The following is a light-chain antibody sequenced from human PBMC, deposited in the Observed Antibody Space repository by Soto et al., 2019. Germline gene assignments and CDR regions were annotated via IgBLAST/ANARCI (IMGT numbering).Light chain of an antibody. CDR1: SSDVGGYEF. Sequence: QSALTQPASVSGSPGQSITISCTGTSSDVGGYEFVSWYQQRPGKAPKLVIYDVTYRPSGVSDRFSGSKSGNTASLTISGLQAEYEADYYCSSYTTTIVIFGGGTQLTVL. CDR3: SSYTTTIVI. CDR2: DVT. J-gene: IGLJ2*01. V-gene: IGLV2-14*01.